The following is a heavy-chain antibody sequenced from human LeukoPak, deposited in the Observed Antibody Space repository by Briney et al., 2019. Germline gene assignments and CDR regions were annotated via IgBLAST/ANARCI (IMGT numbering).Heavy chain of an antibody. Sequence: ASVKVSCKASGYTFTSYGIGWVRQAPGQGLEWMGWISADNGNTNYAQKLQGRVTMTTDTSTNIAYMELRSLRSDDTPVYYCARDLRPKYCSSTSCPYVTYYYYGMDVWGQGTTVTVSS. V-gene: IGHV1-18*01. J-gene: IGHJ6*02. CDR2: ISADNGNT. D-gene: IGHD2-2*01. CDR3: ARDLRPKYCSSTSCPYVTYYYYGMDV. CDR1: GYTFTSYG.